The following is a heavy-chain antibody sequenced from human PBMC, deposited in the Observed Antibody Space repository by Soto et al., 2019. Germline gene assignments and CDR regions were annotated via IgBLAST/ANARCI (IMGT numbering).Heavy chain of an antibody. D-gene: IGHD6-13*01. Sequence: SLILSCAASGFTFSIYWMHWFRQAPGKGLVWVSRINSDGSSTSYADSVKGRFTISRDNAKNTLYLQMNSLRAEDTAVYYCAMPSGYSSSWYSFDYWGQGTLVTVS. J-gene: IGHJ4*02. CDR1: GFTFSIYW. V-gene: IGHV3-74*01. CDR2: INSDGSST. CDR3: AMPSGYSSSWYSFDY.